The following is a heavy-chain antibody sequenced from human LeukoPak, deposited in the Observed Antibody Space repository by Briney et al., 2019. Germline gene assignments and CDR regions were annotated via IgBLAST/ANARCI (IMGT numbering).Heavy chain of an antibody. J-gene: IGHJ4*02. CDR2: IYTSGST. D-gene: IGHD5-12*01. CDR3: ARIRHGGYVPGYFDF. V-gene: IGHV4-61*05. Sequence: SETLSLTCTVSGGSISSSSYYWGWIRQPPGKGLERIGRIYTSGSTNYNPSLKSRVTMSVDTSKNQFSLKLSSVTAADTAVYYCARIRHGGYVPGYFDFWGQGTLVTVSS. CDR1: GGSISSSSYY.